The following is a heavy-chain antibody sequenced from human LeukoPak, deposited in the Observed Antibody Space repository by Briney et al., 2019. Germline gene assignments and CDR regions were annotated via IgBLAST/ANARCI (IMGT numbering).Heavy chain of an antibody. CDR1: GDSFINYW. Sequence: HGESLKISCKGSGDSFINYWIGWVRPMPGKGLEWMGIIYPGNSDTLYNPSFQGQVTISVDKSISTAYLQWSSLQASDTAMYYCARHPRIPRERRHYYYYMDVWGKGTTITVSS. CDR3: ARHPRIPRERRHYYYYMDV. V-gene: IGHV5-51*01. J-gene: IGHJ6*03. CDR2: IYPGNSDT. D-gene: IGHD1-1*01.